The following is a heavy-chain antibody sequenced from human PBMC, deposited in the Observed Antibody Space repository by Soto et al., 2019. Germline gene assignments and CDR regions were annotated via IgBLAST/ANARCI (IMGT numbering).Heavy chain of an antibody. CDR3: ARERLGYSYATTTKRARDYYYYYGMDV. Sequence: SVKVSCKATAYTFATFYIHWVRQAPGQGLEWMGGIIPIFGTANYAQKFQGRVTITADESTSTAYMELSSLRSEDTAVYYCARERLGYSYATTTKRARDYYYYYGMDVWGQGTTVTVSS. V-gene: IGHV1-69*13. D-gene: IGHD5-18*01. CDR2: IIPIFGTA. J-gene: IGHJ6*02. CDR1: AYTFATFY.